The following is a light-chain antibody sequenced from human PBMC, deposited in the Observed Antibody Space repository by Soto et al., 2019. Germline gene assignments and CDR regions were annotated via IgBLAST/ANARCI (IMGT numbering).Light chain of an antibody. CDR3: QQRDIWPLT. CDR1: QRIYHY. Sequence: EVVLTQSPATLSLSPGDSVTLSCRASQRIYHYVAWYQQRPSHPPRLLIYEASNRATGIPARFSGSGSGTDFPLTIASLEHDDFAVYYCQQRDIWPLTFGGGTRVELE. CDR2: EAS. J-gene: IGKJ4*01. V-gene: IGKV3-11*01.